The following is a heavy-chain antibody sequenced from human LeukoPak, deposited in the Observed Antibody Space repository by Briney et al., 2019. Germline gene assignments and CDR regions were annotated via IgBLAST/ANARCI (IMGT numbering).Heavy chain of an antibody. D-gene: IGHD1-26*01. CDR1: GYSISSGYY. J-gene: IGHJ4*02. V-gene: IGHV4-38-2*02. CDR3: ARDLAEKWELLQYFDY. CDR2: IYHSGST. Sequence: PSETLSLTCTVSGYSISSGYYWGWIRQPPGKGLEWIGSIYHSGSTYYNPSLKSRVTISVDTSKNQFSLKLSSVTAADTAVYYCARDLAEKWELLQYFDYWGQGTLVTVSS.